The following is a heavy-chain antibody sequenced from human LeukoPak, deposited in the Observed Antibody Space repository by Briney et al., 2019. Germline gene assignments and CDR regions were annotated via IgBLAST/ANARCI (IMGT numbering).Heavy chain of an antibody. CDR1: GYSFTSYG. V-gene: IGHV1-2*02. CDR3: AGDRPRGTTLPRGGGAFDI. D-gene: IGHD1-7*01. CDR2: INPNSGGT. Sequence: ASVKVSCKASGYSFTSYGINWVRQAPGQGLEWMGWINPNSGGTNYAQKFQGRVTMTRDTSISTAYMELSRLRSDDTAVYYCAGDRPRGTTLPRGGGAFDIWGQGTMVTVSS. J-gene: IGHJ3*02.